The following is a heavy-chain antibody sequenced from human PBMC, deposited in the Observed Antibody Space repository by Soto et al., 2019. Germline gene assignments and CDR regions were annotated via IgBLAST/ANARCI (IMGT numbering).Heavy chain of an antibody. CDR1: GFTFSNFW. V-gene: IGHV3-74*03. Sequence: EVQLVESGGGLVQPGGSLTLSCAASGFTFSNFWMHWVRQAPGKGLVWVSRIDSDGSGVTYADSVRGRFTISRDNAKNTLYLKMSTLRAEDTAIYYCARDKSGQADYWGQVTLVTVSS. CDR2: IDSDGSGV. CDR3: ARDKSGQADY. J-gene: IGHJ4*02. D-gene: IGHD5-12*01.